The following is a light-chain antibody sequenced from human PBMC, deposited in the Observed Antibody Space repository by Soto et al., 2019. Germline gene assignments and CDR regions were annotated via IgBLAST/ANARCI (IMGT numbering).Light chain of an antibody. CDR2: AAS. CDR3: QLRNNWLFT. CDR1: QSISSY. V-gene: IGKV3-11*01. J-gene: IGKJ2*01. Sequence: EIVLTQSPATLSLSPGERATLSCRASQSISSYLAWYQQKPGQAPRLLIYAASNRATGIPARFSGSGSGTDLALTISSLEPEDFAVYYCQLRNNWLFTFGQGTQLEIK.